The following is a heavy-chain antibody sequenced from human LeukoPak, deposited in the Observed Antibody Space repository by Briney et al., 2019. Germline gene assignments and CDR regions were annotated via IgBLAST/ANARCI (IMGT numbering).Heavy chain of an antibody. V-gene: IGHV1-46*01. CDR3: ARDPCSANSCYEDYYNGLDV. Sequence: ASVKVSCKASGYTFTSFHMHWVRQAPGQGLEWMGVINADCEKTTYAEKFRGRLTLTTDTSTTSVYMELSSMRSEDTAVYFCARDPCSANSCYEDYYNGLDVWGQGTTVTVSS. D-gene: IGHD2-2*01. J-gene: IGHJ6*02. CDR2: INADCEKT. CDR1: GYTFTSFH.